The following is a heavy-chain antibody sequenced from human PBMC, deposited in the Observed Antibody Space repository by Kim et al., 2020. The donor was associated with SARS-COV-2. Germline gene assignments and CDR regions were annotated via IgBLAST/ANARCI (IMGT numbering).Heavy chain of an antibody. CDR1: GGSISSGGYY. Sequence: SETLSLTCTVSGGSISSGGYYWSWIRQHPGKGLEWIGYIYDSGSTYYNPSLKSRVTISVDTSKNQFSLKLSSVTAADTAVYYCARARVGILTGLFTQYLGPCGFDPWGQGTLVTVSS. CDR3: ARARVGILTGLFTQYLGPCGFDP. V-gene: IGHV4-31*03. D-gene: IGHD3-9*01. CDR2: IYDSGST. J-gene: IGHJ5*02.